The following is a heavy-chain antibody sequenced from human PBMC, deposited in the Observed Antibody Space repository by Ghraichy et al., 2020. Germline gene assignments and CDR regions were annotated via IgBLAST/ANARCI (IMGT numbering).Heavy chain of an antibody. J-gene: IGHJ6*02. CDR2: INHSGST. Sequence: ESLNISCAVYGGSFSGYYWSWIRQPPGKGLEWIGEINHSGSTNYNPSLKSRVTISVDTSKNQFSLKLSSVTAADTAVYYCARWVLTTVTTYYYYGMDVWGQGTTVTVSS. V-gene: IGHV4-34*01. CDR3: ARWVLTTVTTYYYYGMDV. CDR1: GGSFSGYY. D-gene: IGHD4-17*01.